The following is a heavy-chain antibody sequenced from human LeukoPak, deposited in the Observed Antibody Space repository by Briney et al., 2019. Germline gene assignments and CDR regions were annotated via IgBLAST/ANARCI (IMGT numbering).Heavy chain of an antibody. J-gene: IGHJ4*02. Sequence: GASLKISCKGSGYSFTSYWIGWVRQLPGKGLEWMGIIYPGDSDTRYSPSFQGQVTISADKSISTAYLQWSSLKASDTAMYYCARLIYSYGYYFDYWGQGTLVTVSS. CDR3: ARLIYSYGYYFDY. V-gene: IGHV5-51*01. D-gene: IGHD5-18*01. CDR1: GYSFTSYW. CDR2: IYPGDSDT.